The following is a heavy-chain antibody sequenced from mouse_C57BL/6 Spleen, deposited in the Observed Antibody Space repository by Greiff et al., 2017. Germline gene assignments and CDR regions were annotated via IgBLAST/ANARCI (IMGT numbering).Heavy chain of an antibody. D-gene: IGHD4-1*01. J-gene: IGHJ3*01. Sequence: SGAELVKPGASVKLSCKASGYTFTSYWMHWVKQRPGQGLEWIGMIHPNSGSTNYNEKFKSKATLTVDKSSSTAYMQLSSLTSEDSAVYYCASGLTGPLFAYWGQGTLVTFSA. CDR3: ASGLTGPLFAY. V-gene: IGHV1-64*01. CDR2: IHPNSGST. CDR1: GYTFTSYW.